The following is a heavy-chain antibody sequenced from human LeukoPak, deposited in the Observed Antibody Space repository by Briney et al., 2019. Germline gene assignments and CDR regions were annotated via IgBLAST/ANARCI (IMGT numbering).Heavy chain of an antibody. CDR3: ARTVVTGYYYYYYYMDV. J-gene: IGHJ6*03. Sequence: SVKVSCKASGGTFSSYAISWVRQAPGQGLEWMGGIIPIFGTANYAQKFQGRVTITTDESTSTAYMELSSLRSEDTAVYYCARTVVTGYYYYYYYMDVWGKGTTVTVSS. V-gene: IGHV1-69*05. CDR1: GGTFSSYA. D-gene: IGHD2-21*02. CDR2: IIPIFGTA.